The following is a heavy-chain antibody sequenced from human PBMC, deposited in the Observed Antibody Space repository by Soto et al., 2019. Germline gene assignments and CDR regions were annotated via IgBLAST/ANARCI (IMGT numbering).Heavy chain of an antibody. V-gene: IGHV4-30-4*01. Sequence: QVQLQESGPGLVKPSQTLSLTCTVSGGSISSGDYYWSWIRQPPGKGLEWIGYIYYSGSTYYNPSFKSRVTISVDTSKIQFSLKLSSVTAADTAVYYCARGPVSYSSSRPGNQYYYGMDVWGQGTTVTVSS. CDR2: IYYSGST. CDR1: GGSISSGDYY. J-gene: IGHJ6*02. D-gene: IGHD6-6*01. CDR3: ARGPVSYSSSRPGNQYYYGMDV.